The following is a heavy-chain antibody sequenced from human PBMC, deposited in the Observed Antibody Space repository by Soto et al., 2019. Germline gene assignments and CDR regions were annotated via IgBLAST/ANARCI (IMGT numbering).Heavy chain of an antibody. CDR2: IKQGGSEK. CDR3: ARDEIVVVPAAILYYYYGMDV. V-gene: IGHV3-7*03. CDR1: GFTFSSYW. J-gene: IGHJ6*02. Sequence: LRLSCAASGFTFSSYWMSWVRQAPGKGLEWVANIKQGGSEKYYVDSVKGRFPISRDNAKNSLYLQMNGLRAKDTAVYYCARDEIVVVPAAILYYYYGMDVWGQGTTVTVSS. D-gene: IGHD2-2*02.